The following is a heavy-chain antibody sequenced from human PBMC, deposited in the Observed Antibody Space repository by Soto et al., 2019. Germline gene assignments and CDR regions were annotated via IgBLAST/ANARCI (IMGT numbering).Heavy chain of an antibody. CDR1: GFIDSTSY. J-gene: IGHJ4*02. Sequence: EVQLVESGGGLVQPGGSLRLSCAASGFIDSTSYMSWVRQAPGKGLEWVSIIYNDGSTYYADSVKGRFTISRDDSKNTLYLQILSLRAEDTAVYYCARDSYTRYWGQGTLVTVSS. D-gene: IGHD4-4*01. CDR2: IYNDGST. V-gene: IGHV3-66*01. CDR3: ARDSYTRY.